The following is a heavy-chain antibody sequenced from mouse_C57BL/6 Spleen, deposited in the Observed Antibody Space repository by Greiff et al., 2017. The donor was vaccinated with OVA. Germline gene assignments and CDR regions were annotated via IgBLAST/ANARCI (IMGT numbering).Heavy chain of an antibody. Sequence: EVQRVESVAELVRPGASVKLSCTASGFNIKNTYMHWVKQRPEQGLEWIGRIDPANGNTKYAPKFQGKATITADTSSNTAYLQLSSLTSEDTAIYYFASDYGSSYNYFDYWGQGTTLTVSS. D-gene: IGHD1-1*01. CDR1: GFNIKNTY. J-gene: IGHJ2*01. CDR3: ASDYGSSYNYFDY. V-gene: IGHV14-3*01. CDR2: IDPANGNT.